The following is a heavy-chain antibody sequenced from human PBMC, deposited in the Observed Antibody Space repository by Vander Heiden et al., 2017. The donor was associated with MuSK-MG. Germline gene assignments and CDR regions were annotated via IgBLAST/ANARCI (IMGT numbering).Heavy chain of an antibody. D-gene: IGHD2-8*01. Sequence: QVQLVQSGAEVKKPGSSVKVSCKASGGTFSSYAISWVRQAPGQGLEWMGRIIPILGIANYAQKFQGRVTIPADKSTSTAYMELSSLRSEDTAVYYCAREGVNDYGDYWGQGTLVTVSS. J-gene: IGHJ4*02. CDR1: GGTFSSYA. CDR2: IIPILGIA. CDR3: AREGVNDYGDY. V-gene: IGHV1-69*04.